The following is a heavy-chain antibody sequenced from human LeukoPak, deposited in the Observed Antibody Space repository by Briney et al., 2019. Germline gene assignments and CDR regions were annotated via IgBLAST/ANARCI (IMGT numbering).Heavy chain of an antibody. Sequence: PSETLSLTCTVSGGSISSSSYYWGWIRQPPGKGLEWIGSIYYSGSTYYNPSLKSRVTISVDTSKNQFSLKLSSVTAADTAVYYCARHIIYSGNYFDYWGQGTLVTVSS. J-gene: IGHJ4*02. D-gene: IGHD1-26*01. CDR1: GGSISSSSYY. V-gene: IGHV4-39*01. CDR2: IYYSGST. CDR3: ARHIIYSGNYFDY.